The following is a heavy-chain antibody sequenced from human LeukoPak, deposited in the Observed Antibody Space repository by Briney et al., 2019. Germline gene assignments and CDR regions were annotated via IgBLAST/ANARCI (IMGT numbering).Heavy chain of an antibody. V-gene: IGHV3-48*03. D-gene: IGHD3-3*01. J-gene: IGHJ4*02. CDR2: LSSSGSAF. CDR3: ARSARLMKGVVEVTALDD. Sequence: GGSLRLSCEDSGFTFRSYEMNWVRQAPGKGLEWIAYLSSSGSAFSYADSVKGRYTIARDNAKNSVYLEMNSLRADDTAVYYCARSARLMKGVVEVTALDDWGQGTLVTVSS. CDR1: GFTFRSYE.